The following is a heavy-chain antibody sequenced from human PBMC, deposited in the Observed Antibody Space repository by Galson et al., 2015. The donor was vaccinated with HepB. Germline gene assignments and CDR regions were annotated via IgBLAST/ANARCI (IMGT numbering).Heavy chain of an antibody. V-gene: IGHV1-46*01. D-gene: IGHD2-8*01. CDR2: INPSGGST. Sequence: SVKVSCKASGYTLTSYYMHWVRQAPGQGLEWMGIINPSGGSTSYAQKFQGRVTMTRDTSTSTVYMELSSLRSEDTAVYYCARDAVLMVYTRMNSPYYYYGMDVWGQGTTVTVSS. J-gene: IGHJ6*02. CDR1: GYTLTSYY. CDR3: ARDAVLMVYTRMNSPYYYYGMDV.